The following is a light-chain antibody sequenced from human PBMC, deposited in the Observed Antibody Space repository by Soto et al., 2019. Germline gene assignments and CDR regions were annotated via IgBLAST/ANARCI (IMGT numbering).Light chain of an antibody. J-gene: IGLJ3*02. CDR2: STN. CDR1: SGSVSTSYY. V-gene: IGLV8-61*01. Sequence: QTVVTQEPSFSVSPGGTVSFTCGLSSGSVSTSYYPSWYQQTPGQAPRTLIYSTNTRSPGVPDRFSGFILGNKAALTITGAQADDESDYYCVLYMGGGISVFGGGTKLTVL. CDR3: VLYMGGGISV.